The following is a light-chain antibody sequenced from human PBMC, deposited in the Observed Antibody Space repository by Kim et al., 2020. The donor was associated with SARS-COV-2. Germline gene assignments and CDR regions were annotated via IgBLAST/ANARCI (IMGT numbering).Light chain of an antibody. CDR3: QQYNSYPRLT. Sequence: DIQMTQSPSTLSASVGDRVTITCRASQSISSWLAWYQQKPGKAPKLLIYKASSLESGVSSRFSGSGSGTEFTITISSLQPDDFATYYCQQYNSYPRLTFGGGTKVDIK. V-gene: IGKV1-5*03. CDR1: QSISSW. CDR2: KAS. J-gene: IGKJ4*01.